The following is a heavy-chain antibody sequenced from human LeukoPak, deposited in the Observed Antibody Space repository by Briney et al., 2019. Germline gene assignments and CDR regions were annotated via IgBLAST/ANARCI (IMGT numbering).Heavy chain of an antibody. CDR3: AKGVPGDY. V-gene: IGHV3-9*03. D-gene: IGHD1-1*01. J-gene: IGHJ4*02. CDR1: GFTFDDYA. CDR2: ISWNSGSI. Sequence: PGGSLRLSCAASGFTFDDYAMHWVRQAPGKGLEWVSGISWNSGSIGYADSVKGRFTISRDNAKNSLYLQMNSLRAEDMALYYCAKGVPGDYWGQGTLVTVSS.